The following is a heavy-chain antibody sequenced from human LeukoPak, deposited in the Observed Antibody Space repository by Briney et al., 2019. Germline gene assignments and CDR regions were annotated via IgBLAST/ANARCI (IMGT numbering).Heavy chain of an antibody. D-gene: IGHD2-15*01. Sequence: GGSLRLSCAAPGLTFSSYWMNWVRQAPGKGLEWVANIKHDGSENYYVDSVKGRFTISRDNAKNSLYLQMNSLRAEDTAVYYCARGGYCSGGSCHYFDYWGQGTLVTVSS. CDR3: ARGGYCSGGSCHYFDY. CDR2: IKHDGSEN. J-gene: IGHJ4*02. V-gene: IGHV3-7*01. CDR1: GLTFSSYW.